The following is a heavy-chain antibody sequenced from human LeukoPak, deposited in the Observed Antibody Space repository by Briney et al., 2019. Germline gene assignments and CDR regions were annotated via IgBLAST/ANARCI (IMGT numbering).Heavy chain of an antibody. CDR2: IYDSGNT. CDR3: ARGGASFSGLDV. D-gene: IGHD1-26*01. CDR1: SGSISSYY. V-gene: IGHV4-59*01. J-gene: IGHJ6*02. Sequence: SETLSLTCTVSSGSISSYYWSWIRQPPGKGLEWIGYIYDSGNTNYNPSLKSRVTISVDTSKNQFSLKLSSVTAADTAVYHCARGGASFSGLDVWGQGTTVTVAS.